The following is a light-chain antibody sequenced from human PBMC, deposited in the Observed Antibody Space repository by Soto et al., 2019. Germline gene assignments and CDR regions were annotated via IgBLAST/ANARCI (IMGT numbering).Light chain of an antibody. V-gene: IGKV3-15*01. CDR2: GAS. J-gene: IGKJ5*01. CDR1: QSVSSN. Sequence: MGMTQSPATLSVSTGERATLSCRASQSVSSNLAWYQQKPGQAPRLLIYGASTRATGIPARFSGSGSGTEFTLTISSLQSEDFAVYYCQQYNNWPPITFGQGTRLEIK. CDR3: QQYNNWPPIT.